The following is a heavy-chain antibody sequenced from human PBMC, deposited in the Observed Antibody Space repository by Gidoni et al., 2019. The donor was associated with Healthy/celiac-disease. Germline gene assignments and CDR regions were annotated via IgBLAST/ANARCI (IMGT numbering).Heavy chain of an antibody. CDR3: ARVVGQGIGWLES. CDR2: INAGNGNT. CDR1: GYTFTSFS. J-gene: IGHJ5*01. V-gene: IGHV1-3*01. D-gene: IGHD2-21*01. Sequence: QVQLVQSGAEVKNPGSSVKVYCKASGYTFTSFSIHWVRQAPGQRLEWMGWINAGNGNTRYSQKFLGRVTITRDTSATTAYMQLSSLRSEDTAVYYCARVVGQGIGWLESWGQGTLVTVSS.